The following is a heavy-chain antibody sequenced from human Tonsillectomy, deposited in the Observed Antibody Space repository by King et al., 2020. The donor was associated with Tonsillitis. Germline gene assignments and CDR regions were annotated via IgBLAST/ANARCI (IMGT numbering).Heavy chain of an antibody. CDR3: AKGAVTGLLGYLDI. J-gene: IGHJ2*01. D-gene: IGHD3-10*01. Sequence: DVQLVESGGGLVQPGRYLRLSCVASGFIFDDYAMHWVRQAPGKGLEWVSGISWNSGNIGYGDSVKGRFTIFRDNAKNSLYLQMNSLRPEDSALYYCAKGAVTGLLGYLDIWGRGTLVTVSS. V-gene: IGHV3-9*01. CDR1: GFIFDDYA. CDR2: ISWNSGNI.